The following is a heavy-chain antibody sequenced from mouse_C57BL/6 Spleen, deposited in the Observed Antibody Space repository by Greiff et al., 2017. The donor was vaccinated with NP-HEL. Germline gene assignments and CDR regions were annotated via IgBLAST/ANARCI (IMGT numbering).Heavy chain of an antibody. CDR3: TRWLKD. Sequence: QVQLKESGAELVRPGASVTLSCKASGYTFTDYEMHWVKQTPVHGLEWIGAIDPETGGTAYNQKFKGKAILTADKSSSTAYMELRSLTSEDSAVYYCTRWLKDWGQGTLVTVSA. J-gene: IGHJ3*01. CDR1: GYTFTDYE. V-gene: IGHV1-15*01. CDR2: IDPETGGT. D-gene: IGHD2-2*01.